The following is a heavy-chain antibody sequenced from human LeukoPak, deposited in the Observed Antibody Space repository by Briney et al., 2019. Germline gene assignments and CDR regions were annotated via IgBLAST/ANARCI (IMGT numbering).Heavy chain of an antibody. CDR3: AKDDGGSYYIYYYYMDV. CDR1: GFTFSSYA. V-gene: IGHV3-23*01. J-gene: IGHJ6*03. Sequence: GGSLRLSCAASGFTFSSYAMSWVRQAPGKGLEWVSAISGSGGNTYYADSVRGRFTISRDNSKNTLYLQMNSLRAEDTAVYYCAKDDGGSYYIYYYYMDVWGKGTTVTISS. CDR2: ISGSGGNT. D-gene: IGHD1-26*01.